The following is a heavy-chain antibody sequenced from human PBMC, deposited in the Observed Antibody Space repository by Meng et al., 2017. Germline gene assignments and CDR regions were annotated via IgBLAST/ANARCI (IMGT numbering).Heavy chain of an antibody. CDR3: AHRSSGLAASPYYFDY. CDR2: IYWNDDK. CDR1: GFSLSSSGVG. D-gene: IGHD6-13*01. V-gene: IGHV2-5*01. J-gene: IGHJ4*02. Sequence: QTTLTEPGPKQVKPTPALTLISPFSGFSLSSSGVGVGWIRQPPGKALEWLTLIYWNDDKRYSTSLKSRLTITKDTSKNQVVLTMTNMDPVDTATYYCAHRSSGLAASPYYFDYWGQGTLVTVSS.